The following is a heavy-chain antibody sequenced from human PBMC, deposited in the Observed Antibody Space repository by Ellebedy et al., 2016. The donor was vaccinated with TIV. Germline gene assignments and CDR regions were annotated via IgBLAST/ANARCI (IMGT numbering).Heavy chain of an antibody. V-gene: IGHV3-7*01. CDR3: ARDTVPGLNHYYGMDV. D-gene: IGHD6-19*01. CDR1: GFAFSAHW. J-gene: IGHJ6*02. CDR2: ISPDGSGA. Sequence: GESLKISCAASGFAFSAHWMTWVRQAPGKGLEWVAKISPDGSGAFYVDPVHGRFTMSRDNAKNSLFLQMNSLRVEDTAVYFCARDTVPGLNHYYGMDVWGQGTTVAVSS.